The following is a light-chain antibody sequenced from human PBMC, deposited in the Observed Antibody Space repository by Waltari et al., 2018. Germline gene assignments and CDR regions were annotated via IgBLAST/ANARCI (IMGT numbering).Light chain of an antibody. CDR3: QQHHYHPPT. CDR1: QIISSD. J-gene: IGKJ1*01. V-gene: IGKV1-9*01. CDR2: TAS. Sequence: TCRASQIISSDLACFYQKPGIPPKLLIYTASTLQGGVPSRFSGSGSGTNFTLTIKSLQPDDFGVYFCQQHHYHPPTFGLGTKLEVK.